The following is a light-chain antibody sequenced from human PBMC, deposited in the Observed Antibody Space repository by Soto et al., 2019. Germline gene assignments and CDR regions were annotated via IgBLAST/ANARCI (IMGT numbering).Light chain of an antibody. CDR2: AAS. V-gene: IGKV1-39*01. CDR3: QQSYRFPKT. Sequence: DVPMTQSPSSLSASVVDSLTLTCRASQTVTSYLNWYQQKPGKAPKLLIYAASTLQSGVPSRFSGSGSGTEFTLTIISLQPEDFATYYCQQSYRFPKTFGRGTKVEVK. CDR1: QTVTSY. J-gene: IGKJ1*01.